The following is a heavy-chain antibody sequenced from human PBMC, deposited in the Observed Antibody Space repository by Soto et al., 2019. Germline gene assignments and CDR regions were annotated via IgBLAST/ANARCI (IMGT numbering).Heavy chain of an antibody. Sequence: GASVKVSCKASGVTFSSYAISWVLQAPGQGLEWMGGIIPIFGTANYAQKLQGRVTITADESTSTAYMELSSLRSEDTAVYYCARGGPQGFCSSTSCYLRNYFDYWGQGTLVTVSS. CDR3: ARGGPQGFCSSTSCYLRNYFDY. CDR1: GVTFSSYA. J-gene: IGHJ4*02. V-gene: IGHV1-69*13. CDR2: IIPIFGTA. D-gene: IGHD2-2*01.